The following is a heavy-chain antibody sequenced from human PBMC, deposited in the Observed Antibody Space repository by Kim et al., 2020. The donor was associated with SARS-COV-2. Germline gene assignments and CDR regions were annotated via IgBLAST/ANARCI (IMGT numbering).Heavy chain of an antibody. CDR2: IVVGSGNT. D-gene: IGHD2-2*01. CDR3: AAGTCSSTSCYDVGDFDY. V-gene: IGHV1-58*01. Sequence: SVKVSCKASGFTFTSSAVQWVRQARGQRLEWIGWIVVGSGNTNYAQKFQERVTITRDMSTSTAYMELSSLRSEDTAVYYCAAGTCSSTSCYDVGDFDYWGQGTLVTVSS. CDR1: GFTFTSSA. J-gene: IGHJ4*02.